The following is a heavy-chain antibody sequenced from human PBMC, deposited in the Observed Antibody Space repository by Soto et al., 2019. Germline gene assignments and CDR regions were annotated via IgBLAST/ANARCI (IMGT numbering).Heavy chain of an antibody. J-gene: IGHJ6*02. Sequence: AETLSLTCTVSGGSISSYDWSWIRQPPGKGLEWIGYIYYSGSTNYNPSLKSRVTISVDTSKNQFSLKLSSVTAADTAVYYCARDWKQYYYGSGSHPYGMDVWGQGTTVTVSS. V-gene: IGHV4-59*01. D-gene: IGHD3-10*01. CDR3: ARDWKQYYYGSGSHPYGMDV. CDR2: IYYSGST. CDR1: GGSISSYD.